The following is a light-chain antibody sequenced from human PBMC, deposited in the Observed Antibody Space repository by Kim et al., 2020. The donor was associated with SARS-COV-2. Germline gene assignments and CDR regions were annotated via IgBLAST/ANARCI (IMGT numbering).Light chain of an antibody. Sequence: GQSVIIAVTGTSSDVGGYNYVSWYQQHPGQAPKLLIYEVSKRPSGIPDRFSGSKSGNTASLTVSGLQAEDEADYYCSSYAGSNEVVFGGGTQLTVL. J-gene: IGLJ2*01. CDR1: SSDVGGYNY. CDR2: EVS. CDR3: SSYAGSNEVV. V-gene: IGLV2-8*01.